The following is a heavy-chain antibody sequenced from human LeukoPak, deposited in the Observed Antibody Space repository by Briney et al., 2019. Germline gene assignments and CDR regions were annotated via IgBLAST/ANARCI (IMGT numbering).Heavy chain of an antibody. V-gene: IGHV3-64*01. CDR2: ISSNGGST. Sequence: SGGSLRLSCAASGFTFSSYAMHWVRQAPGKGLEYVSAISSNGGSTYYANSVKGRFTISRDNSKNTLYLQMGSLRAEDMAVYYCARRFTLAAFDVWGQGTMVTVPS. J-gene: IGHJ3*01. D-gene: IGHD3-10*01. CDR3: ARRFTLAAFDV. CDR1: GFTFSSYA.